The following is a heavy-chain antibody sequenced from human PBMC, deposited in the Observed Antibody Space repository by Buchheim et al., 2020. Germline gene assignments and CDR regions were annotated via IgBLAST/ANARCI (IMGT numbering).Heavy chain of an antibody. J-gene: IGHJ6*02. Sequence: QVQLQESGPGLVKPSQTLSLTCTVSGGSISSGSYYWSWIRQPAGKGLEWIGRIYTSGSTNYNPSLKSRVTISVDTSKNQFSLKLSSVTAADTAVYYCARGVAVAGVHGMDVWGQGTT. D-gene: IGHD6-19*01. CDR1: GGSISSGSYY. CDR3: ARGVAVAGVHGMDV. V-gene: IGHV4-61*02. CDR2: IYTSGST.